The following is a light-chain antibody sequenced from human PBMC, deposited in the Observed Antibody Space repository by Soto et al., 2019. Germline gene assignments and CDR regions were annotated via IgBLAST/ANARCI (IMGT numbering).Light chain of an antibody. CDR1: QSVSSN. CDR3: QQYNKWPPWT. CDR2: HAS. J-gene: IGKJ1*01. V-gene: IGKV3-15*01. Sequence: EIVMTQSPATLSVSPGERATLSFRASQSVSSNLAWYQQKPGQAPRLLIFHASDRATGVPARISGSGSGTEFTLTISSLQSEDFAVYYCQQYNKWPPWTFGQGTKVDIK.